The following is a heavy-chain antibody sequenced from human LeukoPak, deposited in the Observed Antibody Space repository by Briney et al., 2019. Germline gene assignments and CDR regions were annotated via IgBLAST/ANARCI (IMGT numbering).Heavy chain of an antibody. CDR2: ISYDGSNK. Sequence: GGSLRLSCAASGFTFSSYAMHWVRQAPGKGLEWVAVISYDGSNKYYADSVKGRFTISRDNSKNTLYLQMNSLRAEDTAVYYCAKEPGARRAATGPGFDYWGQGTLVTVSS. CDR3: AKEPGARRAATGPGFDY. CDR1: GFTFSSYA. J-gene: IGHJ4*02. D-gene: IGHD2-15*01. V-gene: IGHV3-30-3*01.